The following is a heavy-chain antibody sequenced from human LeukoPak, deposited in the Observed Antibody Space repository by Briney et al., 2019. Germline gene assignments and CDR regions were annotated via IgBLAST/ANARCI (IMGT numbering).Heavy chain of an antibody. Sequence: SGGSLRLSCAASGFTFSTYAMSWVRQAPGKGLEWVSAISGSGSSTYYADSVKGRFTISRDNSKNILYLQMNSLRAEDTAVYYCAKDRGYCSSGSCTFDYWGQGTLVTVSS. V-gene: IGHV3-23*01. CDR2: ISGSGSST. J-gene: IGHJ4*02. CDR1: GFTFSTYA. D-gene: IGHD2-15*01. CDR3: AKDRGYCSSGSCTFDY.